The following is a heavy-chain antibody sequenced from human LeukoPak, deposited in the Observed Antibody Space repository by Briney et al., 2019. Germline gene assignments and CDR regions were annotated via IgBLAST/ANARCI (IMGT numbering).Heavy chain of an antibody. V-gene: IGHV3-74*03. CDR2: INPDGSIR. J-gene: IGHJ4*02. CDR1: GLTFSTYW. D-gene: IGHD1-26*01. Sequence: GGSLRLSCAASGLTFSTYWMHWVRQAPGKGLAWVARINPDGSIRAYANSVQGRVTISRDAAKDTLFLQMNSLRAEDTAVYYCAREARVGGALQYWGQGTPVTVSS. CDR3: AREARVGGALQY.